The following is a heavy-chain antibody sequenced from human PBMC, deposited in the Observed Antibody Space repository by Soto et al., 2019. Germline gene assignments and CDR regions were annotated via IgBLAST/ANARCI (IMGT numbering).Heavy chain of an antibody. D-gene: IGHD2-2*03. J-gene: IGHJ3*02. Sequence: SVKVSCTAPGYTFTAYYMPWVRPAPRQGIEWMGWMNPKSGGTYFAQKVQGRVTLTRDTSISTAHMEVNRLRSDDTAVYYCTRGNIGCCDGLYDAFESWGQGTTVTVSS. CDR3: TRGNIGCCDGLYDAFES. CDR2: MNPKSGGT. CDR1: GYTFTAYY. V-gene: IGHV1-2*02.